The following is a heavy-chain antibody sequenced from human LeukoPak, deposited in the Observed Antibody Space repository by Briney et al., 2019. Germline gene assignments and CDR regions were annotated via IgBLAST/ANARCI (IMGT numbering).Heavy chain of an antibody. J-gene: IGHJ4*02. D-gene: IGHD2-15*01. Sequence: GGSLRLSCAASGLTFSDYAMSWFRQAPGKGLEWVSGITSGFTPHYADSVKGRFTISRDNSKNTFHLQLNSLRAEDTAVYYCAKDYSDSRVADVFFQYWGQGTLVTVSS. CDR1: GLTFSDYA. CDR3: AKDYSDSRVADVFFQY. V-gene: IGHV3-23*01. CDR2: ITSGFTP.